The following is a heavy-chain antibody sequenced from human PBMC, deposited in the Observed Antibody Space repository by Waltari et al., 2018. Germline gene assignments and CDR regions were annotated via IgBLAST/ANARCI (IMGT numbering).Heavy chain of an antibody. J-gene: IGHJ6*02. CDR1: GFSFSTYG. D-gene: IGHD3-22*01. Sequence: EVQVLESGGDLVQPGGSLRLYCAASGFSFSTYGMGWVRQGPGKGLDWVSGIHNDGSRTYYVDSVKGRLTISRDNSKNTMSLQMNSLRAEDTGIYYCVKGIWTSAASYYAGLDVWGQGTTVTVSS. CDR3: VKGIWTSAASYYAGLDV. V-gene: IGHV3-23*03. CDR2: IHNDGSRT.